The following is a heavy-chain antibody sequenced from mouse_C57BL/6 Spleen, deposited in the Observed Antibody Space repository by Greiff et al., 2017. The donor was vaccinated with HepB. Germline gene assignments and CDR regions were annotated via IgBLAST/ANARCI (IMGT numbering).Heavy chain of an antibody. CDR2: ISYDGSN. J-gene: IGHJ1*03. Sequence: EVQLKESGPGLVKPSQSLSLTCSVTGYSITSGYYWNWIRQFPGNKLEWMGYISYDGSNNYNPSLKNRISITRDTSKNQFFLKLNSVTTEDTATYYCARGSYWYFDVWGTGTTVTVSS. CDR3: ARGSYWYFDV. CDR1: GYSITSGYY. V-gene: IGHV3-6*01.